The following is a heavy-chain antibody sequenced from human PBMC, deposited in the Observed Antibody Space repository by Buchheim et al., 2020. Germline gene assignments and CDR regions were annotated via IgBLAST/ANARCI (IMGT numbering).Heavy chain of an antibody. D-gene: IGHD2-15*01. J-gene: IGHJ4*02. CDR2: INHDGSET. CDR3: ARGISTPGIDY. V-gene: IGHV3-7*01. CDR1: GFSFSNSW. Sequence: EVQLEESGGTVVQPGGSLRLSCAASGFSFSNSWMNWVRQAPGKGLVWVASINHDGSETYYVDSVNDRFTVSRDNVKNSLYLHMSSLRADDTAVYYCARGISTPGIDYWGQGTL.